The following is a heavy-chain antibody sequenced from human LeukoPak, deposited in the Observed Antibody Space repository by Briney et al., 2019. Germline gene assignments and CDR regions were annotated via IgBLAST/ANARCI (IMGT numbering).Heavy chain of an antibody. CDR1: GFTFSRHG. J-gene: IGHJ6*02. Sequence: PGGSLRLSCSASGFTFSRHGMHWVRQAPGKGLEWVAVIWYDATNKYYADSVKGRFTVSRDNSKNTMFLQMNSLRAEDTAVYYWARGGGLVVGGDAMDVWGRGTRVTV. CDR2: IWYDATNK. CDR3: ARGGGLVVGGDAMDV. V-gene: IGHV3-33*01. D-gene: IGHD2-15*01.